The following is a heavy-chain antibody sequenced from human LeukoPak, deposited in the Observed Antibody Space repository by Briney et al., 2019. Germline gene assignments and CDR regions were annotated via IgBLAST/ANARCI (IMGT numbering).Heavy chain of an antibody. Sequence: GGSLRLSCAASGFTFSSYEMNWVRQAPGKGLEWVSYISSSGSTIYYADSVKGRFTISRDNAKNSLYLQMNSLRAEDTAVYYCVRELWMGYDYARPPANRGQGTLVTVSS. CDR2: ISSSGSTI. V-gene: IGHV3-48*03. J-gene: IGHJ4*02. CDR3: VRELWMGYDYARPPAN. D-gene: IGHD3-16*01. CDR1: GFTFSSYE.